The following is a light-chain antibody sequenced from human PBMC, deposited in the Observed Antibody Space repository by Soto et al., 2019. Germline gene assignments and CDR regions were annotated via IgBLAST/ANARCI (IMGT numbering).Light chain of an antibody. CDR3: HQYGSAPAWT. V-gene: IGKV3-20*01. J-gene: IGKJ1*01. CDR1: QSISSSY. CDR2: GAS. Sequence: EMVLTQAPGTLSSFPGERATLSCRASQSISSSYLAWYQQKPRQAPRLLIYGASSRATGIPDRFRGAGSATDFALTISRLEPEDFAVYYCHQYGSAPAWTFGQGTKVEIK.